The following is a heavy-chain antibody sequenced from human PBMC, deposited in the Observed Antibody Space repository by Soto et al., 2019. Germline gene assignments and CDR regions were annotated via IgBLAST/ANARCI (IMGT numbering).Heavy chain of an antibody. CDR3: ARESFRDNGNGALDY. Sequence: QVQLVESGGGVVQPGRSLRLSCAASGFTFSSYGMHWVRQAPGKGLEWVAVIWYDGSNKYYADSVKGRFTISRDNSKNTLYLQMNSLRAEDTAVYYCARESFRDNGNGALDYWGQGTLVTVSS. J-gene: IGHJ4*02. CDR2: IWYDGSNK. V-gene: IGHV3-33*01. D-gene: IGHD1-20*01. CDR1: GFTFSSYG.